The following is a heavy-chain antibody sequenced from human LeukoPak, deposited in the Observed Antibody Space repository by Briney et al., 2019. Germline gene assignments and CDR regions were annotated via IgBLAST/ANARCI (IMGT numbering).Heavy chain of an antibody. D-gene: IGHD3-22*01. CDR2: IHSDGST. Sequence: GGSLRLSCAASGLTVSTSYMTWVRQAPGKGLEWVSIIHSDGSTYYADSVKGRFTISRDNYKNTLYLQMNSLRGEVTAMYYCARDLDYFDSSGSHRRRNYFDYWGQGTLVTVSS. J-gene: IGHJ4*02. CDR1: GLTVSTSY. V-gene: IGHV3-53*01. CDR3: ARDLDYFDSSGSHRRRNYFDY.